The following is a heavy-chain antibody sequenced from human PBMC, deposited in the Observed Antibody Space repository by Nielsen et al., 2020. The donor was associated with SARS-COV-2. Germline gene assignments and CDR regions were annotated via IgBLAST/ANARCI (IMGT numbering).Heavy chain of an antibody. CDR3: ARVGSLIVAPYYDFWSGYYDYYYGMDV. V-gene: IGHV7-4-1*02. CDR2: INTNTGNT. Sequence: WVRQAPGQGLEWMGWINTNTGNTKYAQDFTGRFVFSLDTSVSTAYLEISSLKAEDTAVYYCARVGSLIVAPYYDFWSGYYDYYYGMDVWGQGTTVTVSS. D-gene: IGHD3-3*01. J-gene: IGHJ6*02.